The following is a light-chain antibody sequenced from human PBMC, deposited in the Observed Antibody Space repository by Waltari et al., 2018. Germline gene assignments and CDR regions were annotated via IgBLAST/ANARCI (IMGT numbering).Light chain of an antibody. CDR1: SSNTGATSD. J-gene: IGLJ3*02. V-gene: IGLV1-40*01. CDR3: QSYDSSLSGWV. Sequence: QSVLTQPPSVSGAPGQGITISCPGSSSNTGATSDVHWYQQFPGTAPKLPIYGNNNRPSGVPDRFSGSKSGTSASLAITGLQAGDEADYYCQSYDSSLSGWVFGGGTKVTVL. CDR2: GNN.